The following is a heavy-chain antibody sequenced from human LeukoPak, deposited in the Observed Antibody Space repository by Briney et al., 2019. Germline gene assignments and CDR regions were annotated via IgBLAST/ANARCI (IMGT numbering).Heavy chain of an antibody. CDR3: ARTRVVVVPAVGSAFDI. Sequence: GASVKVSCTASGYTFTSYAMHWVRQAPGQRLEWMGWINAGNGNTKYSQKFQGRVTITGDTSASTAYMELSSLRSEDTAVYYCARTRVVVVPAVGSAFDIWGQGTMVTVSS. D-gene: IGHD2-2*01. J-gene: IGHJ3*02. V-gene: IGHV1-3*01. CDR2: INAGNGNT. CDR1: GYTFTSYA.